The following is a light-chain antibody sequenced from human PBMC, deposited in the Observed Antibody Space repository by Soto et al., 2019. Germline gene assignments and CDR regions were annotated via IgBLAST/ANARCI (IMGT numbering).Light chain of an antibody. J-gene: IGKJ3*01. CDR1: QGISSA. Sequence: AIPLTQSPSSLSASVGDRVTITCRASQGISSALAWYQQKPGKAPKLLIYDASSLESGVPSRFSGRRSGTEITLNIRRLQSEDFANYYCQQFNSYLLFTFDAGTKVDIK. CDR2: DAS. CDR3: QQFNSYLLFT. V-gene: IGKV1-13*02.